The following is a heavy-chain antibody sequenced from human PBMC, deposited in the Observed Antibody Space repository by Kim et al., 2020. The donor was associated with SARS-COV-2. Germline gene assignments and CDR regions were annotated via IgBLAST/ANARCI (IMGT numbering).Heavy chain of an antibody. Sequence: GGSLRLSCAASGFTFSSYAMSWVRQAPGKGLEWVSAISGSGGSTYYADSVKGRFTISRDNSKNTLYLQMNSLRAEDTAVYYCAKDRGLWFGELATPEIYNWFDPWGQGTLVTVSS. J-gene: IGHJ5*02. CDR2: ISGSGGST. D-gene: IGHD3-10*01. CDR3: AKDRGLWFGELATPEIYNWFDP. V-gene: IGHV3-23*01. CDR1: GFTFSSYA.